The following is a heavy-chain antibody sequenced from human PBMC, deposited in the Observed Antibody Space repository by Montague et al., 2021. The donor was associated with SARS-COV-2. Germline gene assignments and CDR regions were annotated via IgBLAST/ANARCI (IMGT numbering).Heavy chain of an antibody. D-gene: IGHD3-16*02. J-gene: IGHJ4*02. Sequence: SLRLSCAASGFTFSSYWMSWVRQAPGKGLEWVANIKQDGSEKYYVDSVKGRFTISRDNAKNSLYLQMNSLGAEDTAVYYCARGKYDYVWGSYRYGFDYWGQGTLVTVSS. CDR1: GFTFSSYW. CDR3: ARGKYDYVWGSYRYGFDY. V-gene: IGHV3-7*01. CDR2: IKQDGSEK.